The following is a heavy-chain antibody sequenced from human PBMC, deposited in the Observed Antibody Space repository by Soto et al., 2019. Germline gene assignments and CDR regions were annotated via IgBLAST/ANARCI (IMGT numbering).Heavy chain of an antibody. J-gene: IGHJ4*02. CDR2: INQDGSEK. Sequence: EVHLVESGGGLVQTGGSLRLSCAIFESTVSRDWMNWVRQAPGKGLEWVAHINQDGSEKYYVDSVKGRFTISRENAKKSLYRQMNGLRPADTAMYYCSGGVGDAFWGQGTLVTVSS. CDR1: ESTVSRDW. D-gene: IGHD1-26*01. CDR3: SGGVGDAF. V-gene: IGHV3-7*04.